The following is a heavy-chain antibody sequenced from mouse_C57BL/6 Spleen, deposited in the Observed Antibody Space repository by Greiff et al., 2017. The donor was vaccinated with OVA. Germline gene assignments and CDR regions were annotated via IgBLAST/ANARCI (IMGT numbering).Heavy chain of an antibody. J-gene: IGHJ4*01. V-gene: IGHV1-26*01. CDR3: ARAGGSSSFYAMDY. CDR1: GYTFTDYY. Sequence: VQLQQSGPELVKPGASVKISCKASGYTFTDYYMNWVKQSHGKSLEWIGDINPNNGGTSYNQKFKGKATLTVDKSSSTAYMELRSLTSEDSAVYYCARAGGSSSFYAMDYWGQGTSVTVSS. CDR2: INPNNGGT. D-gene: IGHD1-1*01.